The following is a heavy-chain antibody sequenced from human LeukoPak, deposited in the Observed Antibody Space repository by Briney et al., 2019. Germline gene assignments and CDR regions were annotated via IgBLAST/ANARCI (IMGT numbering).Heavy chain of an antibody. D-gene: IGHD6-13*01. CDR2: VYYSGTT. CDR3: ARLVGSSWYHEVLLGRDY. Sequence: SETLSLTCSVSGGSISLSYYYWGWIRQPPGKALEWIGSVYYSGTTSYNPSLKSRVTISVDMSKNHFSLRLSSVTAADTAVYYCARLVGSSWYHEVLLGRDYWGQGTLVTVSS. CDR1: GGSISLSYYY. V-gene: IGHV4-39*02. J-gene: IGHJ4*02.